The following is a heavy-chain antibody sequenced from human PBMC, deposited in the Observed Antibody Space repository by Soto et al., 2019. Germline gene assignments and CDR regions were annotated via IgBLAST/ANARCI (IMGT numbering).Heavy chain of an antibody. J-gene: IGHJ5*02. V-gene: IGHV5-51*01. Sequence: RGESLKISCKGSGYGFTSYWIGWVRQMPGKGLEWMGIIYPGDSDTGYSPSFQGQVTISADKSISTAYLQWSSLKASDTAMYYCARRGYGAYSWFDPWGQGTLVTVSS. D-gene: IGHD5-12*01. CDR3: ARRGYGAYSWFDP. CDR2: IYPGDSDT. CDR1: GYGFTSYW.